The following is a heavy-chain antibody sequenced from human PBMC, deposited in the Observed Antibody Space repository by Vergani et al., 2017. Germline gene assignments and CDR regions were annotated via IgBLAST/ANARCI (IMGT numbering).Heavy chain of an antibody. CDR1: GYSISRGYF. CDR3: ARGGLPDAFDI. J-gene: IGHJ3*02. D-gene: IGHD3-10*01. Sequence: QVQLPESGPGLLKPSQTLSLTCSVSGYSISRGYFWGWFRQPPGKGLEWIGNIFHTGLTYRNPSIRSRVAISVDTSRNQFSLKLRSVTAADTAAYFCARGGLPDAFDIWCQGTLVTVSS. V-gene: IGHV4-38-2*02. CDR2: IFHTGLT.